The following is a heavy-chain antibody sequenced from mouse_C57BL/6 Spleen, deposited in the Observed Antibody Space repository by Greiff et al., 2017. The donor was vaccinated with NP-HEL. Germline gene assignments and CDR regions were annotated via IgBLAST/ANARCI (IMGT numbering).Heavy chain of an antibody. CDR2: IYPGSGNT. V-gene: IGHV1-76*01. J-gene: IGHJ2*01. Sequence: QVQLQQSGAELVRPGASVKLSCKASGYTFTDYYINWVKQRPGQGLEWIARIYPGSGNTYYNEKFKGKATLTAEKSSSTAYMQLSSLTSEDSAVYFCARSSLTGPLDYWGQGTTLTVSS. D-gene: IGHD4-1*01. CDR3: ARSSLTGPLDY. CDR1: GYTFTDYY.